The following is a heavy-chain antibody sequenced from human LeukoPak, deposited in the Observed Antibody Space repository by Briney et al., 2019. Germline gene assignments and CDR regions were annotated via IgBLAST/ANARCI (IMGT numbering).Heavy chain of an antibody. CDR2: INHSGST. J-gene: IGHJ4*02. CDR1: GGSFSGYY. CDR3: ASLRRWPRTPFDY. V-gene: IGHV4-34*01. D-gene: IGHD5-24*01. Sequence: SETLSLTCAVYGGSFSGYYWSWIRQPPGKGLEWIGEINHSGSTNYNPSPKSRVTISVDTSKNQFSLKLSSATAADTAVYYCASLRRWPRTPFDYWGQGTLVTVSS.